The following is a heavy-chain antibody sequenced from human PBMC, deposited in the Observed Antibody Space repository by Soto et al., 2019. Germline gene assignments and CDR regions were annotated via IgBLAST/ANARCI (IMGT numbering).Heavy chain of an antibody. Sequence: QVQLQESGPGLVKPSQTLSLTCTVSGGSISSGDYYWSWIRQPPGKGLEWIGYIYYSGSTYYNPSLKRRVTISVDTSKNQFALKLSSVTAADPAVYYCARERPDGSRLDPWGQGTLVTVSS. CDR3: ARERPDGSRLDP. V-gene: IGHV4-30-4*01. CDR1: GGSISSGDYY. CDR2: IYYSGST. J-gene: IGHJ5*02. D-gene: IGHD6-13*01.